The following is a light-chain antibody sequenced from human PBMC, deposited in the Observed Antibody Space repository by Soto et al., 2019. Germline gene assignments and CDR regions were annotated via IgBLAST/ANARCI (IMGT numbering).Light chain of an antibody. CDR1: ETVRNNY. J-gene: IGKJ3*01. Sequence: EFELTQSPGTLSLSTGERATLSCRASETVRNNYLAWYQQKPGQAPRLLIYGASSRATGIPDRFSGSASGTDFTLTISRLEPEDFAVYYCQQYGSSPPFTFGPGTKVDI. V-gene: IGKV3-20*01. CDR2: GAS. CDR3: QQYGSSPPFT.